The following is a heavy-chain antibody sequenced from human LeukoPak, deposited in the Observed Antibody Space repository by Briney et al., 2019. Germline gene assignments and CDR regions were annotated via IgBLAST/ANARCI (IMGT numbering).Heavy chain of an antibody. D-gene: IGHD5-18*01. V-gene: IGHV1-2*02. Sequence: RASVKASCKASGYSFSGYYIHWLRQAPGQGLEWMGWINPNRGATTYAQKFQGRVTMTRDTSISTVYMELSRLRSDDTAVYYCARKWIQLWSDAFDIWGQGTMVTVSS. J-gene: IGHJ3*02. CDR2: INPNRGAT. CDR3: ARKWIQLWSDAFDI. CDR1: GYSFSGYY.